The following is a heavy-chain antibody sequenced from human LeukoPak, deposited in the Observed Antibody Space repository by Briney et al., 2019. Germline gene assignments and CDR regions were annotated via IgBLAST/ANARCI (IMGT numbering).Heavy chain of an antibody. J-gene: IGHJ4*02. V-gene: IGHV4-39*01. CDR3: ARHQGYSSSWYAY. Sequence: PSETLSLTCTVSGGYISSSSYYWGWIRHPPGKGLEWIGSIYYSGSTYYNPSLKSRVTISVDTSKNQFSLKLSSVTAADTAVYYCARHQGYSSSWYAYWGQGTLATVSS. CDR2: IYYSGST. D-gene: IGHD6-13*01. CDR1: GGYISSSSYY.